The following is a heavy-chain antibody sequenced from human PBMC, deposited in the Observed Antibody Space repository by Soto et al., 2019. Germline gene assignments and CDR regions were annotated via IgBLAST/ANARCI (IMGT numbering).Heavy chain of an antibody. D-gene: IGHD3-16*02. V-gene: IGHV1-69*13. CDR1: GYTFTGYY. CDR2: IIPIFGTA. CDR3: VARSEGVIVTFDY. Sequence: SVKVSCKASGYTFTGYYMHWVRQAPGQGLEWMGGIIPIFGTANYAQKFQGRVTITADESTSTAYMELSSLRSEDTAVYYCVARSEGVIVTFDYWGQGTLVTVSS. J-gene: IGHJ4*02.